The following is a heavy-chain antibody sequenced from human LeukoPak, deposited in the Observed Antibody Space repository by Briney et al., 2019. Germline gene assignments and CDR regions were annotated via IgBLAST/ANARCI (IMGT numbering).Heavy chain of an antibody. Sequence: SETLSLTCTVSGGSISSYFWSWIRQPPGKELEWIGYIYYSGSTNYNPSLKSRVTISVDTSKNQFSLKLTSVTAADTAVYYCARSAFTIVAPHRGYPFDIWGHGTMVTVSS. J-gene: IGHJ3*02. CDR3: ARSAFTIVAPHRGYPFDI. CDR2: IYYSGST. D-gene: IGHD2-2*01. V-gene: IGHV4-59*08. CDR1: GGSISSYF.